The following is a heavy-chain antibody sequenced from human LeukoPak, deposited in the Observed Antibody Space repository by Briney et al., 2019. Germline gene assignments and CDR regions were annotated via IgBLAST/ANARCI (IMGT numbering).Heavy chain of an antibody. V-gene: IGHV1-18*01. J-gene: IGHJ4*02. CDR2: ISGYNGDR. CDR3: ATGDSSGYYPYYFDQ. CDR1: GYSYTHYG. D-gene: IGHD3-22*01. Sequence: ASVKVSCKASGYSYTHYGIAWVRQAPGQGLEWMGWISGYNGDRNFAPKVQGRVTMTTDTSPNIAYMELRSLRSEDTAVYYCATGDSSGYYPYYFDQWGQGTLVAVSS.